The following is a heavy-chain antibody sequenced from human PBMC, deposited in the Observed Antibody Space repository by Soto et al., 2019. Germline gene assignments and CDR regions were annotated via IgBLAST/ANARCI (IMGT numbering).Heavy chain of an antibody. Sequence: GESLKISCKSSGYSFTSYWISWVRQMPGKGLEWMGRIDPSDSYTNYSPSFQGHVTISADKSISTAYLQWSSLKASDTAMYYCARQDCSTTSCMEVWGQGTLVTVSS. CDR2: IDPSDSYT. J-gene: IGHJ4*02. CDR1: GYSFTSYW. D-gene: IGHD2-2*01. CDR3: ARQDCSTTSCMEV. V-gene: IGHV5-10-1*01.